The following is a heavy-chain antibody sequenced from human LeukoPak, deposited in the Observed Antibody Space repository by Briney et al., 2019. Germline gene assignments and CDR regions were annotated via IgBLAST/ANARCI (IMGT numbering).Heavy chain of an antibody. CDR1: GFTFSSYG. CDR2: ISYDGSNK. Sequence: PGGSLRLSCAASGFTFSSYGMHWVRQAPGKGLEWVAVISYDGSNKYYADSVKGRFTISRDNSKNTLYLQMNSLRAEDTAVYYCAKDLRGVVVSGYGMDVWGQGTTVTVSS. CDR3: AKDLRGVVVSGYGMDV. D-gene: IGHD2-2*01. V-gene: IGHV3-30*18. J-gene: IGHJ6*02.